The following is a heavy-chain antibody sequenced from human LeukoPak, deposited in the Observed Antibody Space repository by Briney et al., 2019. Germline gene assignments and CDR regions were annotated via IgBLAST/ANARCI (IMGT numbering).Heavy chain of an antibody. J-gene: IGHJ4*02. Sequence: ASVKVSCKASGYTFTDHYIHWVRQAPGQGLEWMGWINPNSGGTNYAQKFQGRVTMTRDTSISTAYMDLSRLTSDDTAVYYCASGGYKLDYWGQGTLVTVSS. D-gene: IGHD5-18*01. CDR1: GYTFTDHY. CDR2: INPNSGGT. CDR3: ASGGYKLDY. V-gene: IGHV1-2*02.